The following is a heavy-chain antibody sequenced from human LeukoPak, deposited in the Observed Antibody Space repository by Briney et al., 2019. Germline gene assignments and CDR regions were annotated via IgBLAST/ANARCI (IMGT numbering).Heavy chain of an antibody. CDR3: ARDEGRGGYNMDY. V-gene: IGHV1-69*04. Sequence: AASVKVSCKASGGTFSSYAISWVRQAPGQGLEWMGRIIPILGIANYAQKFQGRVTITADKSTSTAYMELSSLRSEDTAVYYCARDEGRGGYNMDYWGQGTLVTVSS. CDR1: GGTFSSYA. J-gene: IGHJ4*02. D-gene: IGHD5-24*01. CDR2: IIPILGIA.